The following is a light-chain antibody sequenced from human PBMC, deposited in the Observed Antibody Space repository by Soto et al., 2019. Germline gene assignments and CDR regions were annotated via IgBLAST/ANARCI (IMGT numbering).Light chain of an antibody. CDR1: QSVSSSY. CDR3: QQYRRSSST. Sequence: EIVLTQSPGTLSVSPGERATLSCRASQSVSSSYLAWYQQKRGQAPRLLIYGASSRATGIPDRFSGSGSGTDFTLTITRLEPEDFAVYYCQQYRRSSSTFGQGTRLEIK. CDR2: GAS. V-gene: IGKV3-20*01. J-gene: IGKJ5*01.